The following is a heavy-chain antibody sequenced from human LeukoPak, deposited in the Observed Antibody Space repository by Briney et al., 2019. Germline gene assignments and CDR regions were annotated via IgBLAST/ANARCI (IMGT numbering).Heavy chain of an antibody. J-gene: IGHJ4*02. D-gene: IGHD6-13*01. CDR3: ARDVLAAPGTFDY. CDR1: GGSINSYY. V-gene: IGHV4-59*12. Sequence: PSETLSLTCTVSGGSINSYYWGWIRQPPGKGLEWIGNIFYSGSTYYNPSLKSRVTISLDTSKNQFSLKLSSVTAADTAVYYRARDVLAAPGTFDYWGQGALVTVSS. CDR2: IFYSGST.